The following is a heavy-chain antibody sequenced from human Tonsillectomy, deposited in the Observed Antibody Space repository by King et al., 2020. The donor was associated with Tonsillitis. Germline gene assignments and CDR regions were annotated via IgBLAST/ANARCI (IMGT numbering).Heavy chain of an antibody. J-gene: IGHJ5*02. CDR1: GGSISSYY. V-gene: IGHV4-59*01. CDR3: ARVELPYNWFDP. D-gene: IGHD1-7*01. CDR2: IYYLGST. Sequence: QLQESGPGLVKPSETLSLTCTVSGGSISSYYWSWIRQPPGKGLEWIGYIYYLGSTNYNPSLKSRVTISVDTSKNQFSLKLRSVTAADTAVYYCARVELPYNWFDPWGQGTLVTVSS.